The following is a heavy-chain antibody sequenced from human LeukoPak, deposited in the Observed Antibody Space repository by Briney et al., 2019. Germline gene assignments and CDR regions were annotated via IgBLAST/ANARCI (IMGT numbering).Heavy chain of an antibody. D-gene: IGHD2-15*01. Sequence: SVKVSCKASGGTFSSYAISWVRQAPGQGLEWMGGIIPIFGIANYAQKFQGRVTITADKSTSTAYMELSSLRSEDTAVYYCARDTSYCSGGSCYFYGFDYWGQGTLVTVSS. V-gene: IGHV1-69*17. CDR2: IIPIFGIA. J-gene: IGHJ4*02. CDR1: GGTFSSYA. CDR3: ARDTSYCSGGSCYFYGFDY.